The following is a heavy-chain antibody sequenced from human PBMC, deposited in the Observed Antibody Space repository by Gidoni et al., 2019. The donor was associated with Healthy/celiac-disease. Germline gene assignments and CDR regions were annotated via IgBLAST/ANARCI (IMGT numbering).Heavy chain of an antibody. V-gene: IGHV3-23*01. CDR1: GFTFSIYA. D-gene: IGHD2-15*01. CDR2: IGGSGGST. Sequence: EVQPLESGGGLVQPGGSLRLSCAASGFTFSIYAMSWVRQAPGKGLVGVSAIGGSGGSTYYADSVKSRFTISRDNSKNTLYLQMNSLRAEDTAVYYCAKGIVVVVAATPYNYGMDVWGQGTTVTVSS. J-gene: IGHJ6*02. CDR3: AKGIVVVVAATPYNYGMDV.